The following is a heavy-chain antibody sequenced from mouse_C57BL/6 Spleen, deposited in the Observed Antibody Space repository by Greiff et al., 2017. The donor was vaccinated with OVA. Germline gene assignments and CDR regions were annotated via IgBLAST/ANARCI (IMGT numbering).Heavy chain of an antibody. J-gene: IGHJ2*01. CDR3: TRGDYSKGYFDY. Sequence: EVQLQQSGPVLARPGASVKMSCKTSGYTFTSYWMHWVKQRPGQGLEWIGAIYPGNSDTSYNQKFKGKAKLTAVTSASTAYMELSSLTKEDSAVYYCTRGDYSKGYFDYWGQGTTLTVSS. CDR1: GYTFTSYW. CDR2: IYPGNSDT. V-gene: IGHV1-5*01. D-gene: IGHD2-5*01.